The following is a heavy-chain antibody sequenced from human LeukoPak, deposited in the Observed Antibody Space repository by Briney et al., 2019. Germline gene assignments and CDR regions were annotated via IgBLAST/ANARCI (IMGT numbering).Heavy chain of an antibody. D-gene: IGHD6-6*01. J-gene: IGHJ4*02. CDR3: ARDPPGRPYSSSSYG. Sequence: ASVKVSCKASGYTFTGYYIHWLRQAPGQGLEWMGGIIPIFGTANYAQKFQGRVTITADKSTSTAYMELSSLRSEDTAVYYCARDPPGRPYSSSSYGWGQGTLVTVSS. CDR2: IIPIFGTA. CDR1: GYTFTGYY. V-gene: IGHV1-69*06.